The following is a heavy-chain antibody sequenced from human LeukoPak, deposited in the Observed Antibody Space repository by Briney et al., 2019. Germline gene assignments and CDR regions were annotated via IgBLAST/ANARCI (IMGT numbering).Heavy chain of an antibody. V-gene: IGHV3-66*02. CDR2: FYVGGDT. Sequence: PGGSLRLSCAASGFTISSYYMSWVRQAPGKGLEWVSVFYVGGDTYYADSVQGRFTISRDNSKNTLYLQMNSLRTDDTAVYYCARGAGWNYFGYWGQGTLVTVS. CDR1: GFTISSYY. J-gene: IGHJ4*02. D-gene: IGHD6-19*01. CDR3: ARGAGWNYFGY.